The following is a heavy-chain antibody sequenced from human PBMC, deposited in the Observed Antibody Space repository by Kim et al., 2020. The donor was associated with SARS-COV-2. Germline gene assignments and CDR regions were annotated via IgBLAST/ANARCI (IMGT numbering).Heavy chain of an antibody. D-gene: IGHD6-13*01. CDR1: GFTFSSYS. CDR3: AREAAAAGMGEGPDAFDI. Sequence: GGSLRLSCAASGFTFSSYSMNWVRQAPGKGLEWVSSISSSSSYIYYADSVKGRFTISRDNAKNSLYLQMNSLRAEDTAVYYCAREAAAAGMGEGPDAFDIWGQGTMVTVSS. J-gene: IGHJ3*02. V-gene: IGHV3-21*01. CDR2: ISSSSSYI.